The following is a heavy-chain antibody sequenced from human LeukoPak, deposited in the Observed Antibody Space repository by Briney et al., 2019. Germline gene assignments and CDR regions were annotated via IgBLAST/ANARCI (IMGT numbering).Heavy chain of an antibody. V-gene: IGHV1-69*13. CDR1: GGTFSSYA. CDR2: IIPIFGTA. J-gene: IGHJ6*02. D-gene: IGHD3-10*01. CDR3: ARNSPGTMVRGVIIKDYYYGMDV. Sequence: SVKVSCKASGGTFSSYAISWVRQAPGQGLEWMGGIIPIFGTANYAQKFQGRVTITADESTSTAYMELSSLRSEDTAVYYCARNSPGTMVRGVIIKDYYYGMDVWGQGTTVTVSS.